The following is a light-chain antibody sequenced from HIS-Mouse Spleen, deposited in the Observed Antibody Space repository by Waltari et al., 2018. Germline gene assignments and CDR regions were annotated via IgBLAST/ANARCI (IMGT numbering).Light chain of an antibody. J-gene: IGKJ3*01. CDR1: QDISNY. CDR2: DAS. Sequence: DIQMTQSPSSLSASVGDRVTITCQASQDISNYLNWYQQKPGKAPKLLIYDASNLETGVPSRFSGSGSGTDFTFTISCLQSEDFATYYCQQYYSYRFTFGPGTKVDIK. CDR3: QQYYSYRFT. V-gene: IGKV1-33*01.